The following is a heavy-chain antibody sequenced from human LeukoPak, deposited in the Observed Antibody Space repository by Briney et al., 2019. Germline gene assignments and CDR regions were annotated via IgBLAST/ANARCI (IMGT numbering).Heavy chain of an antibody. CDR1: GYSFTNFW. CDR2: IYPGDSDT. CDR3: ARTYGSGTYWSEYYSYYMDV. D-gene: IGHD3-10*01. Sequence: GESLKISCQGSGYSFTNFWIGWVRQMPGKGLEWMGNIYPGDSDTRYSPSFQGQVTFSADKSISTAYLQWTSLKASDTATYYCARTYGSGTYWSEYYSYYMDVWGKGTTVTVSS. J-gene: IGHJ6*03. V-gene: IGHV5-51*01.